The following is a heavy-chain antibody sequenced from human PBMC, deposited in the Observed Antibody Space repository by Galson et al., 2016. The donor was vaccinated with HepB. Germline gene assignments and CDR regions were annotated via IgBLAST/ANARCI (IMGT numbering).Heavy chain of an antibody. CDR2: ISSSGGAI. V-gene: IGHV3-11*01. CDR3: ARDLVDSPMGKYYYYYGLDV. J-gene: IGHJ6*02. Sequence: SLRLSCAASGFTFSDYYMTWIRQAPGKGLEWVSSISSSGGAIYYADFVQGRFSMSRDNAKTSLYLQMNSLRADNTAVYYCARDLVDSPMGKYYYYYGLDVWGQGTTVTVSS. D-gene: IGHD5-18*01. CDR1: GFTFSDYY.